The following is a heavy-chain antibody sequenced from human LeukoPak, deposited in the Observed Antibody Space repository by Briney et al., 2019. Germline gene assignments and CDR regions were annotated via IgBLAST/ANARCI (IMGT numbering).Heavy chain of an antibody. Sequence: SETLSHTCTVSGYSISSGYYWGWIRQPPGKGLEWIGSIHHSGSTNYNPSLKSRVTTSLDTSKNQFSLKLSSVTAADTAVYYCARAYGGNSQYFQHWGQGTLVTVPS. CDR2: IHHSGST. V-gene: IGHV4-38-2*02. J-gene: IGHJ1*01. CDR3: ARAYGGNSQYFQH. D-gene: IGHD4-23*01. CDR1: GYSISSGYY.